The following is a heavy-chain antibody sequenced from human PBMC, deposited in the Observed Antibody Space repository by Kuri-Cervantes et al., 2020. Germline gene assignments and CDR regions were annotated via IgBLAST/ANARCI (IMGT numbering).Heavy chain of an antibody. Sequence: SETLSLTCAVYGGSFTGYYWSWIRQPPGKGLEWIGEINHSGSTNYNPSLKSRVTISVDTSKNQFSLKLSSVTAADTAVYYCAREAADILTGYPNYFDYWGQGTLVTVSS. J-gene: IGHJ4*02. D-gene: IGHD3-9*01. V-gene: IGHV4-34*01. CDR1: GGSFTGYY. CDR2: INHSGST. CDR3: AREAADILTGYPNYFDY.